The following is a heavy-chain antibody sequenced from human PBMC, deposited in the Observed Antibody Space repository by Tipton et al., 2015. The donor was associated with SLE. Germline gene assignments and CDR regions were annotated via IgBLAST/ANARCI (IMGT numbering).Heavy chain of an antibody. CDR1: VGSFSGHY. Sequence: TLSLTCAVYVGSFSGHYWSWIRQPPGKGLEWLGEVNDSGSTDYNPSLKSRLTISVDTSKNQFSLNLSSVTAADTAVYYCARDPRGDDGFDVWGQGTMVTVSS. CDR2: VNDSGST. J-gene: IGHJ3*01. V-gene: IGHV4-34*01. D-gene: IGHD3-16*01. CDR3: ARDPRGDDGFDV.